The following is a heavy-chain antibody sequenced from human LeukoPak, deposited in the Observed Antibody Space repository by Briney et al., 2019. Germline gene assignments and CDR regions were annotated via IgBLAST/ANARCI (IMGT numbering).Heavy chain of an antibody. J-gene: IGHJ4*02. V-gene: IGHV4-59*01. Sequence: RPSETLSLTCTVSGGSISSYYWSWIRQPPGKGLEWIGYIYYSGSTNYNPSLKSRVTISVDTSKNQFSLKLSSVTAADTAVYYCAREEVTMVRGVIITHFDYWGQGTLVTVSS. CDR2: IYYSGST. CDR3: AREEVTMVRGVIITHFDY. D-gene: IGHD3-10*01. CDR1: GGSISSYY.